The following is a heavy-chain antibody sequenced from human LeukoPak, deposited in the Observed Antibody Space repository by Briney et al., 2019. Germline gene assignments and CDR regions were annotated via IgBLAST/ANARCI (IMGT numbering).Heavy chain of an antibody. Sequence: GGSLRLSCAASGFTFSSYAMSWVRQAPAKGLEWVSAISGSGGSTYYADSVKGRFTISRDNSKNTLYLQMNSLRAEDTAVYYCAKDALYCSGGSCYNDYWGQGTLVTVSS. CDR3: AKDALYCSGGSCYNDY. J-gene: IGHJ4*02. CDR2: ISGSGGST. D-gene: IGHD2-15*01. CDR1: GFTFSSYA. V-gene: IGHV3-23*01.